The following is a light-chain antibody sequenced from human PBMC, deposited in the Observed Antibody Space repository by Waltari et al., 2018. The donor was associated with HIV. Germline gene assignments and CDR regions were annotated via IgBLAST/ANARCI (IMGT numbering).Light chain of an antibody. V-gene: IGLV1-51*01. J-gene: IGLJ3*02. CDR1: TSDIGNNT. CDR2: DNN. Sequence: QSVLTQPPSVSAAPGQKVSISCSGTTSDIGNNTVSWYQHFPGSAPKLLIYDNNKRPSGIPDRFSASKSGTSATLGITGPQTGDEADYFCATWDSSLNTGVFGGGTKLTVL. CDR3: ATWDSSLNTGV.